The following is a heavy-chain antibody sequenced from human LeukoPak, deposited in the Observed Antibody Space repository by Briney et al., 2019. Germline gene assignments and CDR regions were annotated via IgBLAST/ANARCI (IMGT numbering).Heavy chain of an antibody. D-gene: IGHD4-23*01. CDR1: GYSLSKVS. Sequence: GASVKVSCKVSGYSLSKVSIYWVRQAPEKGLEWMGRIIPIFDITNYAQKFQGRVTITADKSTSTAYMELSSLRSEDTALYYCAKAYDYGGNNDAFDVWGRGTMVTVSS. CDR3: AKAYDYGGNNDAFDV. CDR2: IIPIFDIT. J-gene: IGHJ3*01. V-gene: IGHV1-69*04.